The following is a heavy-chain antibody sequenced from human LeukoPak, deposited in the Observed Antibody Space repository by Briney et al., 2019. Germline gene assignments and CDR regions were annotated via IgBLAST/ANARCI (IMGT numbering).Heavy chain of an antibody. Sequence: ASVKVSCKASGYTFTGYYMHWVRQAPGQGLEWMGWINPNSGGTNYAQKFQGRVTMTRDTSISTAYMELNRLRSDDTAVYYCARAPPYIVVVVAAGNAFDIWGQGTMVTVSS. CDR3: ARAPPYIVVVVAAGNAFDI. CDR1: GYTFTGYY. D-gene: IGHD2-15*01. V-gene: IGHV1-2*02. CDR2: INPNSGGT. J-gene: IGHJ3*02.